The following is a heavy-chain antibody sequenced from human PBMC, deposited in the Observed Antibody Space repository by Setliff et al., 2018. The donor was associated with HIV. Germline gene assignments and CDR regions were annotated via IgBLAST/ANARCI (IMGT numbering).Heavy chain of an antibody. J-gene: IGHJ4*02. D-gene: IGHD3-10*01. CDR2: MYYRGTT. CDR3: ARQGLTMNRGVPAPILYYFDY. Sequence: SETLSLTCTVSGGSIVSSSYYWGWIRQPPGKGLEWIGTMYYRGTTYNNPSLKSRVTFTADTSKNQFSLNLNSVTATDTAVYYCARQGLTMNRGVPAPILYYFDYWGPGILVTVSS. V-gene: IGHV4-39*01. CDR1: GGSIVSSSYY.